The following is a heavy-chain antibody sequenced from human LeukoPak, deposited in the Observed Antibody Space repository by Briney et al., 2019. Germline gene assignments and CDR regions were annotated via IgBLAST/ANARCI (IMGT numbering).Heavy chain of an antibody. Sequence: GGSLRLPCAPSASTFRNYAMNCVRQPPGKGLDWVSLISGSTGSTYYADSVKGPFSISRDNSKTTVYLQMNSLRVEDTAVYSCAKGPVSAIVGATTLDYWGQGTLVTVSS. CDR2: ISGSTGST. D-gene: IGHD1-26*01. V-gene: IGHV3-23*01. CDR3: AKGPVSAIVGATTLDY. J-gene: IGHJ4*02. CDR1: ASTFRNYA.